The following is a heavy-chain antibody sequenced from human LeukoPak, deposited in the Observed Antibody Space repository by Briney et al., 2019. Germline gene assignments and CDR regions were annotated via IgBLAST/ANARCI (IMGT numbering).Heavy chain of an antibody. J-gene: IGHJ4*02. CDR2: ITPKSGDT. D-gene: IGHD3-3*02. Sequence: GASVKVSCRASGYTFSDFYIHWVRQAPGQGLEYVGWITPKSGDTYSPQRFQGRVTMTRDASISTAYMELSSLRSDDTAVYFCARVRLADERAWAYWGQGTLDTVSS. V-gene: IGHV1-2*02. CDR3: ARVRLADERAWAY. CDR1: GYTFSDFY.